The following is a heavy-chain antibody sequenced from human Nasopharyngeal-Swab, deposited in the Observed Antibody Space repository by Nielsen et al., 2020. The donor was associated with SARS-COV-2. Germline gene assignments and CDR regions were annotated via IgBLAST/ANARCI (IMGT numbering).Heavy chain of an antibody. CDR2: IYYSGST. J-gene: IGHJ4*02. CDR1: GGSISSYY. D-gene: IGHD1-14*01. CDR3: ARSTLTYYFDY. V-gene: IGHV4-39*01. Sequence: SETLSLTCTVSGGSISSYYWGWIRQPPGKGLEWIGSIYYSGSTYYNPSLKSRVTISVDTSKNQFSLKLSSVTAADTAVYYCARSTLTYYFDYWGQGTLVTVSS.